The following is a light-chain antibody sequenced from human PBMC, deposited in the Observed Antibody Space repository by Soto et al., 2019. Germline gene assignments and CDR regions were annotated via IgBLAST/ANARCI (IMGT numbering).Light chain of an antibody. CDR2: EVS. V-gene: IGLV2-14*01. CDR3: SSYTGSSTLVV. CDR1: SSDVGVFNY. J-gene: IGLJ2*01. Sequence: SALPQPASVSGSPGQSITISCTGTSSDVGVFNYVSWYQQHPDKAPKLMIYEVSNRPSGVSNRFSGSKSGNTASLTISGLQAEDEADYYCSSYTGSSTLVVFGGGTKLTVL.